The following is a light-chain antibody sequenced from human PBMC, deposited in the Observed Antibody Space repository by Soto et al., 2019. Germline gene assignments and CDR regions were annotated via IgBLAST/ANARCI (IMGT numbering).Light chain of an antibody. J-gene: IGLJ1*01. Sequence: VLTQPPSVSGAPGQRVTISCTGSSSNIGAGYDVHWYQQLPGTAPKLLIYGNSNRPSGVPDRFSGSKSGTSASLAITGLQAEDEADYYCQSYDSSLSGLWVFGTGTKVTVL. CDR2: GNS. CDR1: SSNIGAGYD. V-gene: IGLV1-40*01. CDR3: QSYDSSLSGLWV.